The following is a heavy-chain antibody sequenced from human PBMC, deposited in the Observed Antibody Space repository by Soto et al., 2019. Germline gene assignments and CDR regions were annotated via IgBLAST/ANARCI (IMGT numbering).Heavy chain of an antibody. J-gene: IGHJ5*02. Sequence: SETLSLTCSVSGGSMNSYYWSWIRQPPGKGLEWIGYIFYTGTANYNPSLKSRISISVDTSKSQFSLTLTSVTAEDTAVYYCARVPDRWGQGTLVTVS. V-gene: IGHV4-59*01. D-gene: IGHD2-2*01. CDR2: IFYTGTA. CDR1: GGSMNSYY. CDR3: ARVPDR.